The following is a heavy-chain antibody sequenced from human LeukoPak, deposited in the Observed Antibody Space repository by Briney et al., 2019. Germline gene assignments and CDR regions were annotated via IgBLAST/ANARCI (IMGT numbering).Heavy chain of an antibody. V-gene: IGHV4-34*01. D-gene: IGHD3-3*01. CDR1: GGSFSGYY. J-gene: IGHJ4*02. Sequence: PSETLSHTCAVYGGSFSGYYWSWIRQPPGKGLEWIGEINHSGSTNYNPSLKSRVTISVDTSKNQFSLKLSSVTAADTAVYYCARKRITIFGVVSYFDYWGQGTLVTVSS. CDR2: INHSGST. CDR3: ARKRITIFGVVSYFDY.